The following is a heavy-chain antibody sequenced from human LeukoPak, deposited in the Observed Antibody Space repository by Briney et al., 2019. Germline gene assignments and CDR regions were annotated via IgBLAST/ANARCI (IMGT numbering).Heavy chain of an antibody. CDR1: GGSISSSSYY. Sequence: SETLSLTCTVSGGSISSSSYYWGWIRQPPGKGLEWIGSIYYSGSTYYNPSPKSRVTISVDTSKNQFSLKLSSVTAADTAVYYCARRCSSTSCYTGTDYWGQGTLVTVSS. CDR3: ARRCSSTSCYTGTDY. CDR2: IYYSGST. J-gene: IGHJ4*02. V-gene: IGHV4-39*01. D-gene: IGHD2-2*02.